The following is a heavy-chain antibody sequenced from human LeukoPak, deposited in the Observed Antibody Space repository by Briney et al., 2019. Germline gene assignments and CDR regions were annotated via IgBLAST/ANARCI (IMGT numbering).Heavy chain of an antibody. Sequence: ASVKVSCKASGGTFSSYAISWVRQAPGQGLEWMGRIIPILGIANYAQKFQGRVTITADKSTGTAYMELSSLRSEDTAVYYCAREGDSSDMHGGQGTLVTVSS. CDR3: AREGDSSDMH. D-gene: IGHD6-19*01. CDR1: GGTFSSYA. J-gene: IGHJ4*02. CDR2: IIPILGIA. V-gene: IGHV1-69*04.